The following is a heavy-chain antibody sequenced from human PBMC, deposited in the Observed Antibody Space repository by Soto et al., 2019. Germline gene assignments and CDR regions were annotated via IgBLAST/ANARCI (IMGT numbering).Heavy chain of an antibody. D-gene: IGHD2-15*01. J-gene: IGHJ4*02. CDR2: ISYDGSNK. V-gene: IGHV3-30-3*01. CDR1: GFTFSSYS. Sequence: AGGALRLSCAAPGFTFSSYSIHWVRPAPGQALEWVAVISYDGSNKYYADSVKGRFTISRDNSKNTLYLQMNSLRAEDTAVYHCARDSFGYCSGGSCFNDYWGQGTLVTVSS. CDR3: ARDSFGYCSGGSCFNDY.